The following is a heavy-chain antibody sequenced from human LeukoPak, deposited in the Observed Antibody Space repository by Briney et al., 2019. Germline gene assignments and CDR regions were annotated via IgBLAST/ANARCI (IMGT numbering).Heavy chain of an antibody. Sequence: ASVKVSCKASGYTFTSYDINWVRQATGQGLEWMGWMNPNSGNTGYAQKFQGRVTMTRNTFISTAYMELSSLRSEDTAVYYCARGMSYSSGWKRVVYFDYWGQGTLVTVSS. D-gene: IGHD6-19*01. CDR1: GYTFTSYD. V-gene: IGHV1-8*01. CDR3: ARGMSYSSGWKRVVYFDY. J-gene: IGHJ4*02. CDR2: MNPNSGNT.